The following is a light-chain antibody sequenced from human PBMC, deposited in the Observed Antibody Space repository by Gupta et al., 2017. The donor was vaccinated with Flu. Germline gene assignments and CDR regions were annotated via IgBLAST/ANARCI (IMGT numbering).Light chain of an antibody. CDR2: GHS. Sequence: QSALTHEASVSGTVGQTVTLSCTGNRNNFGGYAVGWYQQISHGAPKTVMFGHSLPSGIPDRFSGSKSGTTVSLTLSGLEPEDGADYFFSTWDYSLSAHVFGTGTEVTVL. J-gene: IGLJ1*01. V-gene: IGLV1-44*01. CDR3: STWDYSLSAHV. CDR1: RNNFGGYA.